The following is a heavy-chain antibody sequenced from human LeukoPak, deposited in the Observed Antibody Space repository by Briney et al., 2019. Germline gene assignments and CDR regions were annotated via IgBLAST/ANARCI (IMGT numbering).Heavy chain of an antibody. D-gene: IGHD6-19*01. CDR3: ARGGYSSGWYAYYYMDV. J-gene: IGHJ6*03. CDR1: GYTFTSYG. V-gene: IGHV1-18*01. CDR2: ISAYNGNT. Sequence: EASVKVSCKASGYTFTSYGISWVRQAPGQGLEWMGWISAYNGNTNYAQKLQGRVTMTTDTSTSTAYMELSSLRSEDTAVYYCARGGYSSGWYAYYYMDVWGKGTTVTVSS.